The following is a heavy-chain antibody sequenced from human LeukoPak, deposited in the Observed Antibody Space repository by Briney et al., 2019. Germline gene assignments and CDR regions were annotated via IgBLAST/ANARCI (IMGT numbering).Heavy chain of an antibody. J-gene: IGHJ6*03. CDR1: GYTFTSYG. D-gene: IGHD3-22*01. Sequence: ASVKVSCKASGYTFTSYGISWVRQAPGQGLEWMGWISAYNGNTNYAQKLQGRVTMTTDTSTSTAYMELRSLRSDDTAVYYCASGTYYHDSSGYYPMDVWGKGTTVTVSS. V-gene: IGHV1-18*01. CDR3: ASGTYYHDSSGYYPMDV. CDR2: ISAYNGNT.